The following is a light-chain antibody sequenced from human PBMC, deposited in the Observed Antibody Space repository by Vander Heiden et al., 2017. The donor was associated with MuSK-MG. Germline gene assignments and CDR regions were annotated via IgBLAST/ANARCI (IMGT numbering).Light chain of an antibody. J-gene: IGLJ3*02. CDR1: SGHNSYA. V-gene: IGLV4-69*02. Sequence: QLVLTQSPSAAASLGASVPLTCTLSSGHNSYAIAWHQKQPEKGPRFLMKLNSDGRHNKGDGIPDRFSGSSSGAERYLTIASRQAEDEADYYCQTGGTGMRGFGGGTKLTVL. CDR2: LNSDGRH. CDR3: QTGGTGMRG.